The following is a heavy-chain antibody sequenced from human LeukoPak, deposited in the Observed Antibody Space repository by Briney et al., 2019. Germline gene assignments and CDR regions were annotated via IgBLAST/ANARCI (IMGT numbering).Heavy chain of an antibody. CDR1: GYTFTSCG. D-gene: IGHD5-12*01. J-gene: IGHJ3*02. V-gene: IGHV1-18*01. CDR2: ISAYNGNT. Sequence: ASVKVSCKASGYTFTSCGISWVRQAPGQGLEWMGWISAYNGNTNYAQKLQGRVTMTTDTSTSTAYMELRSLRSDDTAVYYCARDGPDIVATIGAFDIWGQGTMVTVSS. CDR3: ARDGPDIVATIGAFDI.